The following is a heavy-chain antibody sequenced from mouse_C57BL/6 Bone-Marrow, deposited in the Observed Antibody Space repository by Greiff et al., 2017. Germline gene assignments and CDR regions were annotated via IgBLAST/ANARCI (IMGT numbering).Heavy chain of an antibody. CDR2: IWWDDDK. CDR3: ARGSLLGCYDGYSLYAMDY. J-gene: IGHJ4*01. D-gene: IGHD2-3*01. V-gene: IGHV8-8*01. Sequence: QVTLKESGPGILQPSQTLSLTCSFSGFSLSTFGMGVGWIRQPSGQGLEWLAHIWWDDDKYYNPALKSRLTISKDTSKNQVFLKIANVNTADTAKYYCARGSLLGCYDGYSLYAMDYWGQGTSVTVSS. CDR1: GFSLSTFGMG.